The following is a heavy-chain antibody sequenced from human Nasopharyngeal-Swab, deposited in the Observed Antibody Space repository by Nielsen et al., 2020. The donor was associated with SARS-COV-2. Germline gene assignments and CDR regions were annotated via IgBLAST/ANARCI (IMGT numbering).Heavy chain of an antibody. Sequence: ASVKVSCKASGYTFTGYYMHWVRQAPGQGLEWMGRINPNSGGTNYAQKFQGRVTMTRDTSISTAYMELSRLRSDDTAVYYCARDFWSGYFSERPYGMDVWGQGTTVTVSS. CDR2: INPNSGGT. V-gene: IGHV1-2*06. D-gene: IGHD3-3*01. J-gene: IGHJ6*02. CDR3: ARDFWSGYFSERPYGMDV. CDR1: GYTFTGYY.